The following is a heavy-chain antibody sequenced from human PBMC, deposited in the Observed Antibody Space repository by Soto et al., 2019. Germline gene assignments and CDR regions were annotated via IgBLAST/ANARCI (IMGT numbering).Heavy chain of an antibody. V-gene: IGHV3-21*06. Sequence: EVQLVESGGGLVKPGGSLRLSCAASGFTFSAYNMNWVRQPPGKGLEWVSSITSSSSSIYYADSLKGRFTISRDNAKNSLYLQMNSLRAEDTAVYYWASHYGDNGWFAPWGQGTLVTVSS. CDR1: GFTFSAYN. CDR3: ASHYGDNGWFAP. J-gene: IGHJ5*02. CDR2: ITSSSSSI. D-gene: IGHD4-17*01.